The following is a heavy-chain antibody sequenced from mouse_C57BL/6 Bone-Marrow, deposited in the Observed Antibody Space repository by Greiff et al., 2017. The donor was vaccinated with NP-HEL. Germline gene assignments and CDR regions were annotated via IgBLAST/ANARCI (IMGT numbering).Heavy chain of an antibody. D-gene: IGHD2-3*01. CDR3: ARNEAYDYFDY. Sequence: VQLQQPGAELVMPGASVKLSCKASGYTFTSYWMHWVKQRPGQGLEWIGEIDPSDSYTNYNQKFKGKSTLTVDKSSSTAYMQLSSLTSEDSAVYYCARNEAYDYFDYWGQGTTLTVSS. CDR1: GYTFTSYW. CDR2: IDPSDSYT. V-gene: IGHV1-69*01. J-gene: IGHJ2*01.